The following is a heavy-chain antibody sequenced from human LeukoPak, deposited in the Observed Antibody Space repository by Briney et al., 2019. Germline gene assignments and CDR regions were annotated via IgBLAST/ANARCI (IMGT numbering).Heavy chain of an antibody. CDR3: TITEYGSGSYADY. V-gene: IGHV3-53*01. J-gene: IGHJ4*02. CDR1: GVPVSSNY. Sequence: GGSLRLSCAASGVPVSSNYMSWVRQAPGQGLEWVSVIYSGGSTYYADSVKGRFTISRDNSRKTLYLQMSSLRAEDTAVYYCTITEYGSGSYADYWGQGTLVTVSS. D-gene: IGHD3-10*01. CDR2: IYSGGST.